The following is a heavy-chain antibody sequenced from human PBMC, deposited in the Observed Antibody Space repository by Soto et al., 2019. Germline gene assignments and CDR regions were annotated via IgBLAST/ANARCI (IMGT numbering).Heavy chain of an antibody. CDR1: GYTFTSYD. Sequence: QVQLVQTGAEVKKPGASGKVSCKASGYTFTSYDINWVRQATGQGLEWMGWMNPNSGNTGFTQKFQDRVTMTRDTSISTAYMELSSLRSEDTAVYYCARLRCSGGSCYTDYWGQGTLVTVSS. D-gene: IGHD2-15*01. J-gene: IGHJ4*02. CDR2: MNPNSGNT. V-gene: IGHV1-8*01. CDR3: ARLRCSGGSCYTDY.